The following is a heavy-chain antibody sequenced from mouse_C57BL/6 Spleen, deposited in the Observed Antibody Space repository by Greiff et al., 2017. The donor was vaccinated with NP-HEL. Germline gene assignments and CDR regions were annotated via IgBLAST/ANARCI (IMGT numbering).Heavy chain of an antibody. Sequence: LVESGPELVKPGASVKLSCKASGYTFTSYDINWVKQRPGQGLEWIGWIYPRDGSTKYNEKFKGKATLTVDTSSSTAYMELHSLTSEDSAVYFCARLDGYWYFDVWGTGTTVTVSS. CDR3: ARLDGYWYFDV. D-gene: IGHD2-3*01. CDR1: GYTFTSYD. CDR2: IYPRDGST. V-gene: IGHV1-85*01. J-gene: IGHJ1*03.